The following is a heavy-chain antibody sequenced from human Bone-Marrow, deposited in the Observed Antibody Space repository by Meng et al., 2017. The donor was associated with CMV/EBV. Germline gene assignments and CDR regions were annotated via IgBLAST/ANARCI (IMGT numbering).Heavy chain of an antibody. Sequence: GGSLRLSCAASGFTFSSYAMHWVRQAPGKGLEWVAVISYDGSNKYYADSVKGRFTISRDNSKNTLYLQMNSLRAEDTAVYYCARAPSLLWFGEFDYWGQGTLVTVPQ. CDR1: GFTFSSYA. CDR2: ISYDGSNK. D-gene: IGHD3-10*01. V-gene: IGHV3-30-3*01. CDR3: ARAPSLLWFGEFDY. J-gene: IGHJ4*02.